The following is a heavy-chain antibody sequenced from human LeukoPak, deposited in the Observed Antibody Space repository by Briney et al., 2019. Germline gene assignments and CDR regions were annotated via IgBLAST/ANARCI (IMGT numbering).Heavy chain of an antibody. CDR2: IYYSGST. Sequence: SETLSLTCTVSGGSISSSSYYWGWIRQPPGKGLEWIGSIYYSGSTYYNPSLKSRVTTSVDTSKNQFSLKLSSVTAADTAVYYCARGPARGSVHYWGQGTLVTVSS. V-gene: IGHV4-39*07. J-gene: IGHJ4*02. CDR3: ARGPARGSVHY. CDR1: GGSISSSSYY. D-gene: IGHD3-10*01.